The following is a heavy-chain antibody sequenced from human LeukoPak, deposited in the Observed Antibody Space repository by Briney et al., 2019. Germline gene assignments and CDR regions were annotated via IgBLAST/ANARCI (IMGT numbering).Heavy chain of an antibody. V-gene: IGHV3-21*01. J-gene: IGHJ4*02. D-gene: IGHD6-19*01. Sequence: GESLRLSCAASGFTFSAYNMNWVRQAPGKGLEWVSSISRSSTYIYYGDSVKGRFTIARDKAKNSLFLQMDSLRAEDTAVYYCAREDGSRIAVAGSRYWGQGTLVTVSS. CDR1: GFTFSAYN. CDR2: ISRSSTYI. CDR3: AREDGSRIAVAGSRY.